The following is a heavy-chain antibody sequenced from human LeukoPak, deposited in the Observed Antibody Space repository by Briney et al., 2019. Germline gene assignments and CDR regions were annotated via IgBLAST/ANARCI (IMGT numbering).Heavy chain of an antibody. CDR1: GFTFSSYI. CDR2: ISSSSSYI. CDR3: AREYGSGWYDY. Sequence: GSLRLSCAASGFTFSSYIMNWVRQAPGKGLEWVSSISSSSSYIYYAESVKGRSTISRDNAKNSLYLQMNSLTAEDTAVYYCAREYGSGWYDYWGQGTLVTVSS. D-gene: IGHD6-19*01. J-gene: IGHJ4*02. V-gene: IGHV3-21*01.